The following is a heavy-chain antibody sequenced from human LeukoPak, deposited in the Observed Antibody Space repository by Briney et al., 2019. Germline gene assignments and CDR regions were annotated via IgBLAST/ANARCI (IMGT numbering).Heavy chain of an antibody. CDR1: GGSFSGYY. D-gene: IGHD3-22*01. Sequence: SETLSLTCAVYGGSFSGYYWSWIRQPPGKGLEWIGSIYYSGSTYYNPSLKSRVTISVDTSKNQFSLKLSSVTAADTAVYYCARDAPHYDSSGYYLFDYWGQGTLVTVSS. CDR3: ARDAPHYDSSGYYLFDY. V-gene: IGHV4-34*01. J-gene: IGHJ4*02. CDR2: IYYSGST.